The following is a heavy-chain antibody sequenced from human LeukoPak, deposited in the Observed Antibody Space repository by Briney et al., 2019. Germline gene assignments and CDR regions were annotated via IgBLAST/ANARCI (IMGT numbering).Heavy chain of an antibody. J-gene: IGHJ4*02. CDR2: IRGSGGST. CDR1: GFTFNSYA. CDR3: AKNFSATPYYFDY. Sequence: GGSLRLSCAASGFTFNSYAMSWVRQAPGKGLEWVSGIRGSGGSTYYADSVKGRFALSRDNSKNTLYLQMNSLRAEDTAVYYCAKNFSATPYYFDYWGRGTMVSV. D-gene: IGHD2-2*02. V-gene: IGHV3-23*01.